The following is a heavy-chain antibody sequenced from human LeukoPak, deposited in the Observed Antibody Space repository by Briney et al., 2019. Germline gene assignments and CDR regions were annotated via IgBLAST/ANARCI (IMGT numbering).Heavy chain of an antibody. CDR3: AKGNTMYTAYYFDY. J-gene: IGHJ4*02. CDR1: AFTFSSYA. Sequence: GGSLRLSCAASAFTFSSYAMSWVRQAPGKGLEWVSAISRSGDNTYYADSVKGRFTISRDNSKNTLYLQMNSLRAEDTAVYYCAKGNTMYTAYYFDYWGQGTLVTVSS. D-gene: IGHD3-10*02. V-gene: IGHV3-23*01. CDR2: ISRSGDNT.